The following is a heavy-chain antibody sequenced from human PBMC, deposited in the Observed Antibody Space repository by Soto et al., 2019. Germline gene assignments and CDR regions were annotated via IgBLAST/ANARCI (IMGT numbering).Heavy chain of an antibody. CDR1: GFTFSSYS. V-gene: IGHV3-21*01. D-gene: IGHD7-27*01. CDR2: ISSSSSYI. Sequence: GGSLRLSCAASGFTFSSYSMNWVRQAPGKGLEWVSSISSSSSYIYYADSVKGRFTISRDNAKNSLYLQMNSLRAEDTAVYYCARTRPLTEKAFDYWGQGTLVTVSS. CDR3: ARTRPLTEKAFDY. J-gene: IGHJ4*02.